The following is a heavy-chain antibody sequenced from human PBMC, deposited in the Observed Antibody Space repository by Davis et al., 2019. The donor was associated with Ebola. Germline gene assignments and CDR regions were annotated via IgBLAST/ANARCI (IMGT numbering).Heavy chain of an antibody. Sequence: GGSLRLSCAASGFTFSSYAMSWVRQAPGKGLEWVANIKQDGSEKYYVDSVKGRFTISRDNAKNSLYLQMNSLGAEDTAVYYCARDPRLYGDLDSWGQGTLVAVSS. CDR3: ARDPRLYGDLDS. CDR2: IKQDGSEK. D-gene: IGHD4-17*01. CDR1: GFTFSSYA. V-gene: IGHV3-7*03. J-gene: IGHJ4*02.